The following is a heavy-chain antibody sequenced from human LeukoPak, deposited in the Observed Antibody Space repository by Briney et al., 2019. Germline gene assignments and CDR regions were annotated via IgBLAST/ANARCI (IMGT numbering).Heavy chain of an antibody. J-gene: IGHJ4*02. D-gene: IGHD3-3*01. V-gene: IGHV3-23*01. Sequence: GGSLRLSCAASGFTFSSYAMSWVRQAPGKGLEWVSAISGSGGSTYYADSVKGRFTISRDNSKNTLYLQMNSLRAEDTAVYYCAKLYYDFWSGYLCLDYWGQGTLVTVSS. CDR2: ISGSGGST. CDR3: AKLYYDFWSGYLCLDY. CDR1: GFTFSSYA.